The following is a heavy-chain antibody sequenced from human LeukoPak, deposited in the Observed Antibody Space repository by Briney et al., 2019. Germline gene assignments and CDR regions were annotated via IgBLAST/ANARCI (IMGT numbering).Heavy chain of an antibody. CDR2: IIPFLGTT. CDR1: GGGFTTHA. D-gene: IGHD3-3*01. CDR3: AIHDFWSGYPLLNY. V-gene: IGHV1-69*13. J-gene: IGHJ4*02. Sequence: SVKVSCKASGGGFTTHAISWVRQAPGQGLEWMGGIIPFLGTTNYAQKFQGRVTITADEPSRTAYMELSSLRSEDTAVYYCAIHDFWSGYPLLNYWGQGTLVTVSS.